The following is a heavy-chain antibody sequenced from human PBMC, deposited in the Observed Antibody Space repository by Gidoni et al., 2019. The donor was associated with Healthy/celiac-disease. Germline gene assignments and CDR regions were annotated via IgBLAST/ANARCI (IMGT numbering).Heavy chain of an antibody. CDR3: ARGSGRDTGWWEMYY. D-gene: IGHD6-19*01. CDR1: GDSVSSNSAA. Sequence: QVLLQQSGPGLVKPSQTLSLTCVISGDSVSSNSAAWNWVRQSPSRGLEWLGRTYYGSKWYNDYAVSVKSRITINADTSKNQFSLQLNSVTPEDTAVYYCARGSGRDTGWWEMYYWGQGTLVTVSS. J-gene: IGHJ4*02. V-gene: IGHV6-1*01. CDR2: TYYGSKWYN.